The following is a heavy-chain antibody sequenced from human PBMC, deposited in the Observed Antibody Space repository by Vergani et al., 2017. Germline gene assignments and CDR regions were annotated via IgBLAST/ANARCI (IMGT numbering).Heavy chain of an antibody. Sequence: EVQLVPSGAEVKKPGASLRISCKGSGYSFTSYWISWVRQLPGKGLEWMGRIDPSDSYTNYSPSFQGHVTISADKSISTAYLQWSSLKASDTAMYYCARPYYDFWSGYYADAFDIWGQGTMVTVSS. CDR1: GYSFTSYW. V-gene: IGHV5-10-1*03. CDR2: IDPSDSYT. D-gene: IGHD3-3*01. J-gene: IGHJ3*02. CDR3: ARPYYDFWSGYYADAFDI.